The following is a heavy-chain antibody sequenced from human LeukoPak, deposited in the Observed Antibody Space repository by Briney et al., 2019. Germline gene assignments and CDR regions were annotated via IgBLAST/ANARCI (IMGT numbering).Heavy chain of an antibody. CDR3: ASTSGYYYYMDV. Sequence: SETLSLTCTVFGGSISSHYWSWIRQPPGKGLEWIGYIYYSGSTNYNPSLKSRVTISVDTSKNQFSLKLSSVTAADTAVYYCASTSGYYYYMDVWGKGTTVTVSS. CDR2: IYYSGST. CDR1: GGSISSHY. J-gene: IGHJ6*03. D-gene: IGHD2-2*01. V-gene: IGHV4-59*11.